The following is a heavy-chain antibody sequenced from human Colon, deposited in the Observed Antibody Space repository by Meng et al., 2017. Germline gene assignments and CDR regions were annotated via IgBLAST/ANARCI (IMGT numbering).Heavy chain of an antibody. CDR1: GFTFSDSW. D-gene: IGHD2/OR15-2a*01. CDR2: INPSGSER. J-gene: IGHJ2*01. Sequence: GGSLRLSCGASGFTFSDSWMNWVRQAPGGGLEWVANINPSGSERYYVDSVKGRFTISRDNAKNSLSLQMNSLRAEDTAMYFCTRVSPFALSDLWG. V-gene: IGHV3-7*01. CDR3: TRVSPFALSDL.